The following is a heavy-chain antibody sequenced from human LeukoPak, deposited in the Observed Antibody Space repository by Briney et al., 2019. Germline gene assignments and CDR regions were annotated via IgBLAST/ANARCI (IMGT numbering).Heavy chain of an antibody. D-gene: IGHD3-3*01. CDR1: GGSFSSYY. CDR3: ARDFGERRGFDY. CDR2: IYYSGYT. Sequence: PSETLSLTCAVYGGSFSSYYWSWIRQPPGKGLEWIGYIYYSGYTNYNPSLKSRVTISVDTSKNQFSLKLSSVTAADTAVYYCARDFGERRGFDYWGQGTLVTVSS. V-gene: IGHV4-59*01. J-gene: IGHJ4*02.